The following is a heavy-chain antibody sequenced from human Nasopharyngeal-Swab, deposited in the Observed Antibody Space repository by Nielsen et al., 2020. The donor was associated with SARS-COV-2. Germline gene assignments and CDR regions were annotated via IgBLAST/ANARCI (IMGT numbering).Heavy chain of an antibody. J-gene: IGHJ5*02. CDR2: LSYSGTT. V-gene: IGHV4-39*01. CDR3: ASYYYDSSDYSYWFDP. D-gene: IGHD3-22*01. CDR1: GDSISSNSHY. Sequence: SETLSLTCTVSGDSISSNSHYWVWIRQSPGKGLEWIGSLSYSGTTYFNPSLKSRVTISVDTSKNQFSVKLSSVTAADTAVYYCASYYYDSSDYSYWFDPWGQGTLVTVSS.